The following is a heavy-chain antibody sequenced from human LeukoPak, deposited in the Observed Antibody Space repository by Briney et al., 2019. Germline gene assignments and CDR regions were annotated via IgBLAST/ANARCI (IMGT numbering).Heavy chain of an antibody. D-gene: IGHD3-9*01. Sequence: GGSLRLSCEASGFPFSTFWMIWVRQPPGKGLEWVSVIYSGGSTYYADSVKGRFTISRDNSKNTLYLQMNSLRAEDTAVYYCAREGEGYDILTGYYTPAFDYWGQGTLVTVSS. V-gene: IGHV3-66*01. CDR1: GFPFSTFW. CDR2: IYSGGST. J-gene: IGHJ4*02. CDR3: AREGEGYDILTGYYTPAFDY.